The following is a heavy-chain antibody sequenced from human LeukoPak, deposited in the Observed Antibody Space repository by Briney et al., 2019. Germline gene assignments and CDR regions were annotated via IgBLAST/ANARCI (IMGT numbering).Heavy chain of an antibody. Sequence: PGGSLRLSCTTSKFNFNSYGMTWVRQAPGKGLEWVSSISGSGGSTQYAASVQGRFTISRDNSKNTLYLQMNSLRAEDTAVYYCAKGGPTGSNYFDFWGQGTLVTVSS. CDR1: KFNFNSYG. J-gene: IGHJ4*02. CDR3: AKGGPTGSNYFDF. CDR2: ISGSGGST. D-gene: IGHD1-26*01. V-gene: IGHV3-23*01.